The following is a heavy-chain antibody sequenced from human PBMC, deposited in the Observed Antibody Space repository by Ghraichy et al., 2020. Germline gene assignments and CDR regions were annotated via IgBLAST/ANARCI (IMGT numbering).Heavy chain of an antibody. D-gene: IGHD2-2*01. CDR2: IKQDGSEK. CDR1: GFTFSSYW. Sequence: LTCEASGFTFSSYWMSWVRQAPGKGLEWVANIKQDGSEKYYVDSVKGRFTISRDNAKNSLYLQMNSLRAEDTAVYYCARDCSSTSCYGSYYYGMDVWGQGTTVTVSS. V-gene: IGHV3-7*01. CDR3: ARDCSSTSCYGSYYYGMDV. J-gene: IGHJ6*02.